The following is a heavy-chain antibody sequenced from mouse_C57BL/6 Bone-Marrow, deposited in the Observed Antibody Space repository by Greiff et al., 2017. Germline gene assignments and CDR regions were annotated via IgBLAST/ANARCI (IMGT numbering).Heavy chain of an antibody. CDR2: IRSKSNNYAT. D-gene: IGHD1-1*01. CDR1: GFSFNTYA. CDR3: VRNIYYY. Sequence: EVKVEESGGGLVQPKGSLKLSCAASGFSFNTYAMNWVRQAPGKGLEWVARIRSKSNNYATYYADSVKDRFTISRDDSESMLYLQMNNLKTEDTAMYYCVRNIYYYWGQGTSVTVSS. J-gene: IGHJ4*01. V-gene: IGHV10-1*01.